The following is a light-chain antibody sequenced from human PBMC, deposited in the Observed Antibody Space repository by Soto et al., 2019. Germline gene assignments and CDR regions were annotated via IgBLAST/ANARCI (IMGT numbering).Light chain of an antibody. Sequence: QSALTQPPSASGSPGQSVTISCTGTSSDVGGYNYVSWYQQHPGKAPKVMIYEVNKRPSGVPDRFSGSKSGNTASLTVSGLQAEDEANYYCSSYAGDTVVFGGGTKLTVL. J-gene: IGLJ2*01. CDR1: SSDVGGYNY. V-gene: IGLV2-8*01. CDR3: SSYAGDTVV. CDR2: EVN.